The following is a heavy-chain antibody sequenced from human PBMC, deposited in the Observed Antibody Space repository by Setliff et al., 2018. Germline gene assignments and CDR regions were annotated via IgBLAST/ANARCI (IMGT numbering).Heavy chain of an antibody. J-gene: IGHJ3*02. V-gene: IGHV4-59*01. D-gene: IGHD1-26*01. CDR3: ARWGENSGRPDWRAFDI. CDR1: GGSINNYH. Sequence: PSETLSLTCTVSGGSINNYHWNWIRQPPGKGLEWIGYVGYNGNTHYIPSLNSRVTMSVDTSKNQFSLKLTSVSAADTAVYYCARWGENSGRPDWRAFDIWGQGTMVTVSS. CDR2: VGYNGNT.